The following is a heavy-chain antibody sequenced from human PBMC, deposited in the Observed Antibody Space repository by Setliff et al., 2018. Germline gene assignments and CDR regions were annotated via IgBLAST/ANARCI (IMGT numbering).Heavy chain of an antibody. CDR3: ATNFCKLPQLGIYGYFDY. J-gene: IGHJ4*02. D-gene: IGHD7-27*01. Sequence: ASETLSLTCTVSGASINTANYYWGWIRQPAGKGLEWIGRTYTHAGGSTIYNPSLKSRVTMSVDTSKNQFSLKLTSVTAADTAVYYCATNFCKLPQLGIYGYFDYWGQGTLVTVSS. CDR2: TYTHAGGST. CDR1: GASINTANYY. V-gene: IGHV4-61*02.